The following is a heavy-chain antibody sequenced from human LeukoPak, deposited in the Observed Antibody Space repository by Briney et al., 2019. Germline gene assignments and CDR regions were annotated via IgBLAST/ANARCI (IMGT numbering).Heavy chain of an antibody. CDR2: IIPILGIA. CDR1: GGTFSSYT. J-gene: IGHJ6*02. V-gene: IGHV1-69*02. CDR3: ARGKRSSEVDV. D-gene: IGHD6-19*01. Sequence: ASVKVSCKASGGTFSSYTISWVRQAPGQGLEWMGRIIPILGIANYAQKFQGRVTITADKSTSTAYMEPSSLRSEDTAVYYCARGKRSSEVDVWGQGTTVTVSS.